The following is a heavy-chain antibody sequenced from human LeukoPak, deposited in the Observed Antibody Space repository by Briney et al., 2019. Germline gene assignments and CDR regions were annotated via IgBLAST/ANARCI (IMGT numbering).Heavy chain of an antibody. CDR3: AVDIPMIRGVDFDY. V-gene: IGHV3-30*03. J-gene: IGHJ4*02. CDR2: ISYDGSNK. CDR1: GFTFSSYG. D-gene: IGHD3-10*01. Sequence: GRSLRLSCAASGFTFSSYGMHWVRQAPGKGLEWVAVISYDGSNKYYADSVKGRFTISRDNSKNTLYLQMNSLRAGDTAAYYCAVDIPMIRGVDFDYWGQGTLVTVSS.